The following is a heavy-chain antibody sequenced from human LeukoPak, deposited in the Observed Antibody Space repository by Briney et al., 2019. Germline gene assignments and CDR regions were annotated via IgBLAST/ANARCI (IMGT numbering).Heavy chain of an antibody. CDR3: AREDYGAKSMVPFDY. CDR1: GYTFTGYY. V-gene: IGHV1-18*04. CDR2: ISVYNGKT. D-gene: IGHD4-23*01. Sequence: AASVKVSCKASGYTFTGYYMHWVRQAPGQGLEWMGWISVYNGKTNYAQKFQGRVSMTTDTPTSTAYMELRSLRSDDTAVYYCAREDYGAKSMVPFDYWGQGTLVTVSS. J-gene: IGHJ4*02.